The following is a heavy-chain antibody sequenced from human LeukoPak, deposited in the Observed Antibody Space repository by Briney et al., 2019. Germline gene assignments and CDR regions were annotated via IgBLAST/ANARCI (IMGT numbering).Heavy chain of an antibody. D-gene: IGHD2-2*01. J-gene: IGHJ5*02. CDR3: ATLAHIVVVPAATYNWFDP. CDR1: GVTFSSYS. V-gene: IGHV3-21*01. CDR2: ISSSSSYI. Sequence: GGSLRLSCAASGVTFSSYSMNWVRQAPGKGLEWVSSISSSSSYIYYADSVKGRFTISRDNAKNSLYLQMNSLRAEDTAVYYCATLAHIVVVPAATYNWFDPWGQGTLVTVSS.